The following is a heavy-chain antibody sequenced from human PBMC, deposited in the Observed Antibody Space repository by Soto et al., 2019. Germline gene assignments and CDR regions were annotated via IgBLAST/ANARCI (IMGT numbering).Heavy chain of an antibody. CDR1: GYTFTSYA. D-gene: IGHD5-12*01. CDR2: INAGNGNT. V-gene: IGHV1-3*01. CDR3: ARVPLGDGYNLDY. J-gene: IGHJ4*02. Sequence: QVQLVQSGAEVKKPGASVKVSCKASGYTFTSYAMHWVRQAPGQRLEWMGWINAGNGNTKYSQKFQGRVTITRDTSARTAYMELSSRRSEDTAVYYCARVPLGDGYNLDYWGQGTLVTVSS.